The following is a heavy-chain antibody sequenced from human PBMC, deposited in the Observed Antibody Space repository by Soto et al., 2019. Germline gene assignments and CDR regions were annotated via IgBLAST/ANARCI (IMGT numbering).Heavy chain of an antibody. Sequence: QVHLVQSGAELKKPVASVKVSCKASNETLTTYGISWVRQAPGQGLEWMGWVSGYSGHSSSAQEFQDRVIMTTDTSTKTAYMEMRSLTSDDSAVYFCARDSSSSGYYYGMDVWGQGTTVTVSS. CDR2: VSGYSGHS. V-gene: IGHV1-18*01. CDR1: NETLTTYG. CDR3: ARDSSSSGYYYGMDV. D-gene: IGHD6-6*01. J-gene: IGHJ6*02.